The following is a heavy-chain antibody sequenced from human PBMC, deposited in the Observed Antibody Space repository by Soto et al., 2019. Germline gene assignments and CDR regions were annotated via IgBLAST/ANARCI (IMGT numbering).Heavy chain of an antibody. J-gene: IGHJ5*02. V-gene: IGHV1-69*06. CDR1: GGTFSSYA. CDR3: AREGYSSGANWFDP. D-gene: IGHD6-19*01. Sequence: SVKVSCKASGGTFSSYAISWVRQAPGQGLEWMGGIIPIFGTANYTQKFQGRVTITADKSTSTAYMELSSLRSEDTAVYYCAREGYSSGANWFDPWGQGTLVTVSS. CDR2: IIPIFGTA.